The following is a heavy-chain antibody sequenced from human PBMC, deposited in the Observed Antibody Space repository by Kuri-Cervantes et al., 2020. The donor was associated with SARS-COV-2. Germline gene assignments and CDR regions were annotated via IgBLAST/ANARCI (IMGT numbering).Heavy chain of an antibody. CDR3: ARGRVGVHDS. V-gene: IGHV3-30-3*01. Sequence: GESLKISCAASGFTFSRYAMHWVRQAPGKGLEWVAVISYDGSNKDYTASGKGRFTISRDNSQNTPYLQMKSLRTEDTALYYCARGRVGVHDSWGQGTLVTVSS. J-gene: IGHJ4*02. D-gene: IGHD2-21*01. CDR1: GFTFSRYA. CDR2: ISYDGSNK.